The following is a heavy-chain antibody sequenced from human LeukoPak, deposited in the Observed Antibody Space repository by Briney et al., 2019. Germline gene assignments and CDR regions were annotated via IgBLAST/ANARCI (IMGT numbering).Heavy chain of an antibody. J-gene: IGHJ4*02. V-gene: IGHV3-30*04. D-gene: IGHD6-19*01. Sequence: PAGSLRLSCAASGFRFSSYAIHWVRQAPGKGLEWLAGISYDGSENYYGDSVKGRFTASRDNSKNTVHLQMNSLRDDDTAVYYCARGGGRGWYNYFDYWGQGTLVTVSS. CDR3: ARGGGRGWYNYFDY. CDR2: ISYDGSEN. CDR1: GFRFSSYA.